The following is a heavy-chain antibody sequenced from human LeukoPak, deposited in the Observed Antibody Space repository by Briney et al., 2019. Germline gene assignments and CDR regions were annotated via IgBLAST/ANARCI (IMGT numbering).Heavy chain of an antibody. D-gene: IGHD3-22*01. V-gene: IGHV4-59*01. Sequence: SETLSLTCTVSGGSISSYYWSWIRQPPGKGLEWIGYIYYSGSTNYNPSLKSRVTISVDTSKNQFSLKLSSVTAANTAVYYCAREVRNYFDYWGQGTLVTVSS. CDR1: GGSISSYY. J-gene: IGHJ4*02. CDR2: IYYSGST. CDR3: AREVRNYFDY.